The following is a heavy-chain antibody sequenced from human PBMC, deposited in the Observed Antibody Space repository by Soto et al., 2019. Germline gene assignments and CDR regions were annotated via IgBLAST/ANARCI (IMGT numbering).Heavy chain of an antibody. CDR2: IYYSGST. Sequence: SETLSVTWTVSGGSIRSVGCYWSRNRQHPGKGLECIVYIYYSGSTYYNPSLKSRVTISVDTSKNQFSLKLSSVTAADTAVYYCARAKYYYDSRGYYAAFDIWGQGTIVTVSS. D-gene: IGHD3-22*01. CDR1: GGSIRSVGCY. CDR3: ARAKYYYDSRGYYAAFDI. J-gene: IGHJ3*02. V-gene: IGHV4-31*02.